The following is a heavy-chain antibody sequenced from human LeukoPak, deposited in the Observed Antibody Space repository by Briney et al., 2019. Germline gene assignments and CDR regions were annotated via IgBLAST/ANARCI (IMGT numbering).Heavy chain of an antibody. D-gene: IGHD2-15*01. V-gene: IGHV3-66*01. J-gene: IGHJ3*02. CDR1: GFTVSSNY. CDR2: IYSGGST. CDR3: ARAPPHCSGGSCYSGAFDI. Sequence: GGSLRLSCAASGFTVSSNYMSWVRQAPGKGLEWVSVIYSGGSTYYADSVKGRFTISRDNSKNTLYLQMNSLRAEDTAVYYCARAPPHCSGGSCYSGAFDIWGQGTMVTVSS.